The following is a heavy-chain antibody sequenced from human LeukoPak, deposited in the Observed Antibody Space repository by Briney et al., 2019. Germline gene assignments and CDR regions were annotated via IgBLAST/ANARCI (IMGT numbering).Heavy chain of an antibody. J-gene: IGHJ4*02. CDR2: IYYSGST. Sequence: SETLSLTCTVSGGSISSSSYYWGWIRQPPGKGLEWIGSIYYSGSTYYNPSLKSRVTISVDTSKNQFSLKLSSVTAADTAVYYCARHSNDYSSSWYMLFLPGYWGQGTLVTVSS. V-gene: IGHV4-39*01. CDR3: ARHSNDYSSSWYMLFLPGY. D-gene: IGHD6-13*01. CDR1: GGSISSSSYY.